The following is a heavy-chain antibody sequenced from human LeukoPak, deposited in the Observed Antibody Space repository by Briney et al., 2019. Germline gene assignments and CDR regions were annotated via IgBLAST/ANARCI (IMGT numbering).Heavy chain of an antibody. CDR3: ARESALWFGELPGVKRRCYYYMDV. D-gene: IGHD3-10*01. CDR1: GFTFSSYS. Sequence: PGGSLRLSCAASGFTFSSYSMNWVRQAPGKGLEWVSYISSSSSTIYYAGSVKGRFTISRDNAKNSLYLQMNSLRAEDTAVYYCARESALWFGELPGVKRRCYYYMDVWGKGTTVTVSS. V-gene: IGHV3-48*01. CDR2: ISSSSSTI. J-gene: IGHJ6*03.